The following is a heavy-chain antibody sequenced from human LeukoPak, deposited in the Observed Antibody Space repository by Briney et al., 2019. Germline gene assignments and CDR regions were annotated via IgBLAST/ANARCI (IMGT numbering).Heavy chain of an antibody. V-gene: IGHV3-21*01. CDR2: ISSSSSYI. Sequence: PGGSLRLSCAASGFTFSSYSMNWVRQAPGKGLEWVSSISSSSSYIYYADSVKGRFTISRDNAKNSLYLQMNSLRAEDTAVYYCARDTEFGELLYYYYYMGVWGKGTTVTVSS. CDR3: ARDTEFGELLYYYYYMGV. J-gene: IGHJ6*03. D-gene: IGHD3-10*01. CDR1: GFTFSSYS.